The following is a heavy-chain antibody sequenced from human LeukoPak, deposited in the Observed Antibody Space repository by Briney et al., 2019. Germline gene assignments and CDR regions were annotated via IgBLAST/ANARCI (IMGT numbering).Heavy chain of an antibody. CDR1: GYTFTGYY. CDR2: INPNSGGT. D-gene: IGHD1-26*01. V-gene: IGHV1-2*02. Sequence: ASVKVSCKASGYTFTGYYMHWVRQAPGQGLEWMGWINPNSGGTNYAQNFQGRVTMTRDTSISTAYMELSRLTSDDTVGYYCARGRGVYGGSFYNWFDPWGQGTLVTVSS. J-gene: IGHJ5*02. CDR3: ARGRGVYGGSFYNWFDP.